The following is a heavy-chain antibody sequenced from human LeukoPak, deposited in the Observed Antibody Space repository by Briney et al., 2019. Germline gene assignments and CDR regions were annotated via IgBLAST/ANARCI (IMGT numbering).Heavy chain of an antibody. J-gene: IGHJ6*03. CDR3: ASYKRYCSSTSCRYYYYYMDV. CDR2: INPSGGNT. V-gene: IGHV1-46*01. CDR1: GYTFTSNY. D-gene: IGHD2-2*01. Sequence: GAPVKVSCKASGYTFTSNYMHWLRQAPGQGLEWMGVINPSGGNTNYAQKLQGRVTMTTDTSTSTAYMELRSLRSDDTAVYYCASYKRYCSSTSCRYYYYYMDVWGKGTTVTISS.